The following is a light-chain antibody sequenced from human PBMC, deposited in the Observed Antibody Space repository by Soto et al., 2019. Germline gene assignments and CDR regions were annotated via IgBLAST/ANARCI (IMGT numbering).Light chain of an antibody. CDR3: QQYAWT. CDR1: QSVSNW. V-gene: IGKV1-5*03. J-gene: IGKJ1*01. CDR2: KAA. Sequence: DIQMTQSPSTLSASVGDSVTITCRASQSVSNWLAWYQQKPGKAPKLLVYKAANLESVVPTRFSGSGSGTEFTLTISSLQPDDSATYYCQQYAWTFGQGTKVEIK.